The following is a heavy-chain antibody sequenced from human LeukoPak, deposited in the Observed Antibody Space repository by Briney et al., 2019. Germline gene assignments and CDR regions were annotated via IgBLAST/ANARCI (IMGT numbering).Heavy chain of an antibody. J-gene: IGHJ4*02. CDR2: ISSSGGTI. Sequence: PGGSLRLSCAASGFTFSSYSINWVRQAPGKGLEWVSYISSSGGTIYYADSVKGRFTISRDNAKNSLYLHMNSLRDEDTAVYYCARVRGIVGARATWYFDYWGQGTLVTVSS. V-gene: IGHV3-48*02. CDR1: GFTFSSYS. D-gene: IGHD1-26*01. CDR3: ARVRGIVGARATWYFDY.